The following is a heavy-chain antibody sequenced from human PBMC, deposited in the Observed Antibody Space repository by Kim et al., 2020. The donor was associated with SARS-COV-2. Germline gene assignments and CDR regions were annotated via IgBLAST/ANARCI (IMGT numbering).Heavy chain of an antibody. J-gene: IGHJ6*02. Sequence: SETLSLTCSVSGGSISNYYWSWIRQPPGKGLEWIGYIYYTGSTTYNPSLTSRITISVDTSKNQFSLKLTSVTAADTAVYYCARGVTTTSDSYYYGMDVWGPGTTVTVSS. CDR2: IYYTGST. D-gene: IGHD4-17*01. CDR1: GGSISNYY. V-gene: IGHV4-59*01. CDR3: ARGVTTTSDSYYYGMDV.